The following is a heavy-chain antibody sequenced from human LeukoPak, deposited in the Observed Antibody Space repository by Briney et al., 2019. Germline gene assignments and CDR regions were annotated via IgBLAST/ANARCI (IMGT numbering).Heavy chain of an antibody. CDR1: GYTFTGYY. Sequence: ASVKVFCKASGYTFTGYYMHWVRQAPGQGLEWMGWINPNSGGTNYAQKFQGRVTMTRDTSISTAYMELSRLRSDDTAVYYCARVRTYSSSSLKWFDPWGQGTLVTVSS. V-gene: IGHV1-2*02. CDR3: ARVRTYSSSSLKWFDP. CDR2: INPNSGGT. D-gene: IGHD6-6*01. J-gene: IGHJ5*02.